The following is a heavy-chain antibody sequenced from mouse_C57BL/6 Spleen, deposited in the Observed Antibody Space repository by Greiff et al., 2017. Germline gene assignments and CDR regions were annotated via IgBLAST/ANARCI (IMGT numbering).Heavy chain of an antibody. J-gene: IGHJ2*01. CDR1: GYSFTGYY. CDR3: ARSDGGNYFDY. V-gene: IGHV1-42*01. Sequence: VQLQQSGPELVKPGASVKISCKASGYSFTGYYMNWVKQSPEKSLEWIGEINPSTGGTTYNQKFKAKATLTVDKSSSTAYMQLKSLTSEDSAVYYCARSDGGNYFDYWGQGTTLTVSS. CDR2: INPSTGGT.